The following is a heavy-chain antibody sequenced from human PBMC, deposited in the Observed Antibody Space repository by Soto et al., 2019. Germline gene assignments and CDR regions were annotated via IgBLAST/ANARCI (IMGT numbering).Heavy chain of an antibody. D-gene: IGHD6-13*01. V-gene: IGHV3-23*01. CDR3: ASPKVTSSWSSDY. CDR1: GFTFSIYA. Sequence: EVQLLESGGGLVQPGGSLRLSCAASGFTFSIYAMTWVRHAPAKGLEWVSAISGGGDNPYNADSVKGRFTISRDNSKNTMYLQMNSLRAEDTAVYYCASPKVTSSWSSDYWGQGTLVTVSS. J-gene: IGHJ4*02. CDR2: ISGGGDNP.